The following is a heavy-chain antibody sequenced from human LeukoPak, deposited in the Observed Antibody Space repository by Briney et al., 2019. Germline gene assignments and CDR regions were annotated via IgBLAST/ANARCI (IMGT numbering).Heavy chain of an antibody. Sequence: SETLSLTCTVSGGSISSSSYYWGWIRQPPGKGLEWIGSIYYSGSTYYNPSLKSRVTISVDTSKNQFSLKLSSVTAADTAVYYCARQGMATITGDYWGQGTLVTVSS. D-gene: IGHD5-24*01. CDR1: GGSISSSSYY. J-gene: IGHJ4*02. V-gene: IGHV4-39*01. CDR2: IYYSGST. CDR3: ARQGMATITGDY.